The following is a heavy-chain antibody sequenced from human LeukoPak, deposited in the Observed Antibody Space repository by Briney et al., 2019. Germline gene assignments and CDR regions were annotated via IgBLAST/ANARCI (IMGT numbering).Heavy chain of an antibody. Sequence: SETLSLTCAVCGGSFSGYYWSWIRQPPGKGLEWIGEINHSGSTNYNPSLKSRVTISVDTSKNQFSLKLSSVTAADTAVYYCARAGLLLGAFDIWGQGTMVTVSS. D-gene: IGHD3-22*01. J-gene: IGHJ3*02. CDR1: GGSFSGYY. V-gene: IGHV4-34*01. CDR2: INHSGST. CDR3: ARAGLLLGAFDI.